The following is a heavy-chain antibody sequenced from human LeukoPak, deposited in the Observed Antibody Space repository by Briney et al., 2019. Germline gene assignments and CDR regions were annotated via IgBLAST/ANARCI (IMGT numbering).Heavy chain of an antibody. CDR2: IYYSGST. V-gene: IGHV4-39*07. J-gene: IGHJ4*02. D-gene: IGHD3-3*01. CDR1: GGSISSSSYY. Sequence: NPSETLSLTCTVSGGSISSSSYYWGWIRQPPGKGLEWIVSIYYSGSTYYNPSRKSRVTISVDTSKNQFSLKLSSVTAADTAVYYCARDYDFWSGYYRSFDYWGQGTLVTVSS. CDR3: ARDYDFWSGYYRSFDY.